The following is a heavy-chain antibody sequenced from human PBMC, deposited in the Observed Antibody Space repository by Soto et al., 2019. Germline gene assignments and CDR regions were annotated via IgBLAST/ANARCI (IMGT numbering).Heavy chain of an antibody. CDR1: GFSFSSNW. D-gene: IGHD2-21*01. J-gene: IGHJ4*02. CDR2: INTDGSIT. V-gene: IGHV3-74*01. Sequence: GGSLRLSCAASGFSFSSNWMHWVRRVPGRGLVWVSRINTDGSITDYVDSVKGRFTISRDNAKNTLYPQMNSLRVEDTAVYYCARDGEGFWGQGTLVTVSS. CDR3: ARDGEGF.